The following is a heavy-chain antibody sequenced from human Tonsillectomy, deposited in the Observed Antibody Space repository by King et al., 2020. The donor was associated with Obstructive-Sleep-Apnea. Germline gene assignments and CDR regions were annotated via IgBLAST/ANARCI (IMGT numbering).Heavy chain of an antibody. V-gene: IGHV3-49*03. J-gene: IGHJ4*02. CDR1: GFTFGDYA. Sequence: VQLVESGGGLVQPGRSLRLSCTASGFTFGDYAMSWFRQAPGKGLEWVGFIRSKAYGGTTEYAASVKGRFTISRDDSKSIAYLQMNSLKTEETAVYYCTRVSLASHTPEPYSSGWYLGYFDYWGQGTLVTVSS. CDR3: TRVSLASHTPEPYSSGWYLGYFDY. CDR2: IRSKAYGGTT. D-gene: IGHD6-19*01.